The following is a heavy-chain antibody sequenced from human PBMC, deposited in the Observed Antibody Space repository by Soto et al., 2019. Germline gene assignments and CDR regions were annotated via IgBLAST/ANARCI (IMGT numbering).Heavy chain of an antibody. Sequence: PSETLSLTCTFSCGSISSGDYYWSWIRQPPGKGLEWIGYIYYSGSTYYNPSLKSRVTISVDTSKNRFSLKLSSVTAADTAVYYCARESPNVTPSYWGQGTLVTVSS. CDR2: IYYSGST. V-gene: IGHV4-30-4*01. CDR3: ARESPNVTPSY. J-gene: IGHJ4*02. CDR1: CGSISSGDYY. D-gene: IGHD2-8*01.